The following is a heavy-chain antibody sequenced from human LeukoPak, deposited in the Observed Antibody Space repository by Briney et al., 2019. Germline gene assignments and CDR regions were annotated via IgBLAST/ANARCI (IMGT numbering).Heavy chain of an antibody. D-gene: IGHD6-19*01. CDR2: ISSDGSNN. Sequence: GGSLRLSCAVSAFTFNSYAMHWVRQAPGKGLEWVAVISSDGSNNYYADSVKGRFTISRDNSNNTLYLQLSSLRAEDTAVYYCARDRYSSGWYGDFDCWGQGTLVTVSS. CDR3: ARDRYSSGWYGDFDC. J-gene: IGHJ4*02. V-gene: IGHV3-30*15. CDR1: AFTFNSYA.